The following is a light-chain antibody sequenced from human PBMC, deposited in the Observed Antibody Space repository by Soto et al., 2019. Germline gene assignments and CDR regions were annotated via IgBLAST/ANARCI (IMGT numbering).Light chain of an antibody. CDR3: QQYGSSPSIT. CDR1: QSVSSSY. CDR2: GAS. V-gene: IGKV3-20*01. Sequence: DIVLTESPCTLSLSPEARATLSCRASQSVSSSYLAWYQQKPGQAPRLLIYGASSRATGIPDRFSGSGSGTDFTLTISRLEPEDFAVYYCQQYGSSPSITLGQGTRLEIK. J-gene: IGKJ5*01.